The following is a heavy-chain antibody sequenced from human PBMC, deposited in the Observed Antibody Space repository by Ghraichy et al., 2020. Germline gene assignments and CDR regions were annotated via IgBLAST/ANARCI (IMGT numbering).Heavy chain of an antibody. V-gene: IGHV3-23*01. CDR2: IGGTGAST. D-gene: IGHD4-17*01. Sequence: GGSLTLSCAASGITFSSYVMSWVRQAPGKGLEWVSAIGGTGASTFYADSVQGRFTISRDNSKNTLYLQMNSLRAEDTAVYYCTKSDDGAYVAYHYGMDVWGQGTTVTVSS. CDR3: TKSDDGAYVAYHYGMDV. CDR1: GITFSSYV. J-gene: IGHJ6*02.